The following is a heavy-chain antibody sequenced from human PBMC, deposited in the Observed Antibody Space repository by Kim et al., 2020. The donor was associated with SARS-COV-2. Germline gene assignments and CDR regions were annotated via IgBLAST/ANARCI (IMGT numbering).Heavy chain of an antibody. V-gene: IGHV3-53*01. CDR3: ANRSPGSPG. J-gene: IGHJ4*02. CDR2: IYSGGKT. CDR1: GFNVSINY. D-gene: IGHD6-13*01. Sequence: GGSLRLSCAASGFNVSINYMSWVRQAPGKGLEWVSVIYSGGKTYYIDSVKGRFTISRDNSKNTLYLQMNSLGAEDTAVYYCANRSPGSPGWGQGTLVTVSS.